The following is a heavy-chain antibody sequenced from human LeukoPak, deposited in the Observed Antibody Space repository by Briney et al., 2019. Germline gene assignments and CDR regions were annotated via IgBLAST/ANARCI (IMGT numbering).Heavy chain of an antibody. J-gene: IGHJ6*02. Sequence: SETLSLTCTVSGGSISSGDYYWSWIRQPPGKGLEWIGYIYYSGSTYYNPSLKSRVTISVDTSKNQSSLKLSSVTAADTAVYYCARDGDGYGMDVWGQGTTVTVSS. CDR1: GGSISSGDYY. V-gene: IGHV4-30-4*01. D-gene: IGHD5-24*01. CDR2: IYYSGST. CDR3: ARDGDGYGMDV.